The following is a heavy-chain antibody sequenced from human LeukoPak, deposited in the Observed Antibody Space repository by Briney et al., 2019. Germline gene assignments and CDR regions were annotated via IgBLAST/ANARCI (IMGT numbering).Heavy chain of an antibody. CDR1: GFTFSSYA. J-gene: IGHJ5*02. CDR3: ARGGIDP. Sequence: PGGSLRLSCAASGFTFSSYAMHWVRQAPGKGLEWVAVISYDGSNKYYADSVKGRFTISRDNSKNTLYLQMNSLRAEDTAVYYCARGGIDPWGQGTLVTVSS. V-gene: IGHV3-30-3*01. D-gene: IGHD2-15*01. CDR2: ISYDGSNK.